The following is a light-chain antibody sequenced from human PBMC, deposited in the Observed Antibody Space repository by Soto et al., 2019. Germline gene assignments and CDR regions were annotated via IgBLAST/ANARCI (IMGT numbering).Light chain of an antibody. Sequence: DIQLTQSPSTLSASVGDRVTITCRASQSIGVWLTWYQQKPGKAPKFLIYKTSTLESGVPSRFSGSGSGSDFTLTISSLQPDDFATYHCQYYDNYSWTFGQGTKVEIK. CDR2: KTS. CDR1: QSIGVW. V-gene: IGKV1-5*03. CDR3: QYYDNYSWT. J-gene: IGKJ1*01.